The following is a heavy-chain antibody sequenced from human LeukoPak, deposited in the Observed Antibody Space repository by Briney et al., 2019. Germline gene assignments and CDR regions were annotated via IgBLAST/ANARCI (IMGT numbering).Heavy chain of an antibody. D-gene: IGHD3-22*01. CDR3: ARGEYYHESSGYPNY. Sequence: GGSLRLSCAASGFTFDDYAMHWVRQAPGKGLEWVSGISWNSGSIGYADSVKGRFTISRDNAKNSLYLQMNSLRAEDTAVYHCARGEYYHESSGYPNYWGQGTLVTVPS. J-gene: IGHJ4*02. V-gene: IGHV3-9*01. CDR1: GFTFDDYA. CDR2: ISWNSGSI.